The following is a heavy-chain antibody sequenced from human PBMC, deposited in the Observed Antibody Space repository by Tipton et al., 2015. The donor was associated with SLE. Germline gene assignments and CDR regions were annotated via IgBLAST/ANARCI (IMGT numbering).Heavy chain of an antibody. V-gene: IGHV3-30*18. CDR1: GFSFRNYP. Sequence: SLRLSCGASGFSFRNYPMHWVRQAPGKGPEWVAMTSSNGMKTSYADTVKGRFTISRDDSKNSLFLQMSSLRPDDTATYFCAKDLPGDAYNFDTFDIWGQGTVVTVSS. D-gene: IGHD5-24*01. CDR2: TSSNGMKT. J-gene: IGHJ3*02. CDR3: AKDLPGDAYNFDTFDI.